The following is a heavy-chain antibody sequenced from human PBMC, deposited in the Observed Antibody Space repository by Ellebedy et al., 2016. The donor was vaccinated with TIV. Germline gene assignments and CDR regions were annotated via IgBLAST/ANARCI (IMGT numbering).Heavy chain of an antibody. CDR2: ISGGGGST. CDR3: AKGTSSGFNYDRVGFEY. D-gene: IGHD3-22*01. V-gene: IGHV3-23*01. CDR1: GFTFSSFA. J-gene: IGHJ4*02. Sequence: GESLKISCAASGFTFSSFAMHWVRQAPGKGLEWLSVISGGGGSTYHAGSVKGRSTITRDNSKNTLYLQMDRLRAEDTAVYYCAKGTSSGFNYDRVGFEYWGQGALVTVSS.